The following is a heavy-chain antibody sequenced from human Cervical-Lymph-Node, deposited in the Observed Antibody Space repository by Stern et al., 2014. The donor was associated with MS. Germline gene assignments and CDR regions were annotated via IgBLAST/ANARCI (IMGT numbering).Heavy chain of an antibody. Sequence: EVHLVESGGDLAQPGGSLRLSCAVSGFTFSLYAMSWVRQAPGKGLEWVSAISGTDSSTYYEETVKGRFTISRDNSKYTLYLQMNNLRGEDTAVYYCAKEGIAVASFDYWGQGTLVTVSS. J-gene: IGHJ4*02. D-gene: IGHD6-19*01. CDR2: ISGTDSST. CDR1: GFTFSLYA. V-gene: IGHV3-23*04. CDR3: AKEGIAVASFDY.